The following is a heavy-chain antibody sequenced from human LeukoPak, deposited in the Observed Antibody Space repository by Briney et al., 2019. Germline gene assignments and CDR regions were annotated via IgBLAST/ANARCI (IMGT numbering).Heavy chain of an antibody. D-gene: IGHD3-16*02. J-gene: IGHJ5*02. CDR3: ARGGIVMGDYDWFDP. V-gene: IGHV1-2*02. CDR2: INPNSGAT. CDR1: GYTFTDYY. Sequence: ASVKVSCKASGYTFTDYYVHWVRQVPGQGLQWLGWINPNSGATNYAQKFQGRVTMARDTSIDTAHMDLSRLTSDDTAVYFCARGGIVMGDYDWFDPWGQGTLVTVSS.